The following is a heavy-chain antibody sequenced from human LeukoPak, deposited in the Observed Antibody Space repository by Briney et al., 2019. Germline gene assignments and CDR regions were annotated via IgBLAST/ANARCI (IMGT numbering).Heavy chain of an antibody. Sequence: GGSLRLSCAASGFTFSDYYMSWIRQAPGKGLEWVSYISSSGSTIYYADSVKGRFTISRDNAKNSLYLQMNSLRAEDTAVYYCARDGAITMGRGVISHYYYYMDVWGKGTTVTISS. J-gene: IGHJ6*03. V-gene: IGHV3-11*04. CDR1: GFTFSDYY. D-gene: IGHD3-10*01. CDR3: ARDGAITMGRGVISHYYYYMDV. CDR2: ISSSGSTI.